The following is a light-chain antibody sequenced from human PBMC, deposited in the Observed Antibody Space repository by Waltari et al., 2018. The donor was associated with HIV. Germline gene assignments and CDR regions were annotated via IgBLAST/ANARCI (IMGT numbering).Light chain of an antibody. CDR1: SSDVGGYNF. Sequence: QSALTQPASVSGSPGQSITISCTGTSSDVGGYNFVSWYQQHPGTAPKLMVYEVSNRPSGVSNRCSGSKSGDTASLTISGLQAEDEADYYCSSYTSSSSYVFGTGTKVTVL. CDR3: SSYTSSSSYV. V-gene: IGLV2-14*01. CDR2: EVS. J-gene: IGLJ1*01.